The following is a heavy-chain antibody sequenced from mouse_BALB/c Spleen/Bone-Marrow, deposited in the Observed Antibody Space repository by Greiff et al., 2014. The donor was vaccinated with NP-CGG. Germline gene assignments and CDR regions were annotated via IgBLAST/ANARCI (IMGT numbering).Heavy chain of an antibody. D-gene: IGHD2-13*01. CDR3: ARTYGDSPYFYGMDY. V-gene: IGHV1S81*02. J-gene: IGHJ4*01. CDR1: GYTFTSYW. Sequence: QVQLQQPGAELVKPGTSVKLSCKTSGYTFTSYWMHWVKQRPGQGLEWIGEINPSNGRTNYNEKFKNKATLTVGKSSSTAYMQLSSLTSEDSAVYFCARTYGDSPYFYGMDYWGQGTSVTVSS. CDR2: INPSNGRT.